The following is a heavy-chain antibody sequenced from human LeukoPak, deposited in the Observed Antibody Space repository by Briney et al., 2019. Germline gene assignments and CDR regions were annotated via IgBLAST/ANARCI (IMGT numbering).Heavy chain of an antibody. D-gene: IGHD4-23*01. CDR1: GVTVRSNY. V-gene: IGHV3-66*01. Sequence: GGSLRLSCVVSGVTVRSNYMSWVRQATGKGLECVARTYANGYTYYADSVKGRFTVYRDNSKNTLYLQMNSLRVEDTAVYYCAREIRRRGGNVDSGELDYWGQGALVTVSS. J-gene: IGHJ4*02. CDR2: TYANGYT. CDR3: AREIRRRGGNVDSGELDY.